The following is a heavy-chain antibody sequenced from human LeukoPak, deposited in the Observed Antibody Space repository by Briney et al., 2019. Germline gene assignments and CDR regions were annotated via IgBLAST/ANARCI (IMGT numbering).Heavy chain of an antibody. CDR1: GFTLRSNY. CDR3: AKLGRWQIFDY. CDR2: IYRFHRT. D-gene: IGHD7-27*01. J-gene: IGHJ4*02. V-gene: IGHV3-66*03. Sequence: GGSLRLSCAPSGFTLRSNYINSVREAPGKRLEWVSVIYRFHRTNHADSVRGRFTISRDNSKNTLYLQMNSLRSEDTAVYHCAKLGRWQIFDYWGQGTLVTVSS.